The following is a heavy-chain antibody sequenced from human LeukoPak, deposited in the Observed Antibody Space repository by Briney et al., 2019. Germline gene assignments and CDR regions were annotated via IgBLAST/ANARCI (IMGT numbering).Heavy chain of an antibody. J-gene: IGHJ4*02. CDR3: ASCGYSHGYCSLFDY. CDR2: IYYSGST. CDR1: GGSISSSSYY. D-gene: IGHD5-18*01. V-gene: IGHV4-39*07. Sequence: PSETLSLTCTASGGSISSSSYYWGWIRQPPGKGLEWIGSIYYSGSTNYNPSLKSRVTISVDTSKNQFSLKLGSVTAADTAVYYCASCGYSHGYCSLFDYWGQGTLVTVSS.